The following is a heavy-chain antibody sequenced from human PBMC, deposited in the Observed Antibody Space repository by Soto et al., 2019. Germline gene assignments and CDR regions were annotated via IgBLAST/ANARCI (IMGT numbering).Heavy chain of an antibody. CDR3: ATTQMATLGNWFDP. J-gene: IGHJ5*02. Sequence: SETLSLTCTVSGGSISSYYWSWIRQPPGKGLEWIGYIYYSGSTNYNPSLKSRVTISVDTSKNQFSLKLSSVTAADTAVYYCATTQMATLGNWFDPWGQGTLVTVSS. D-gene: IGHD5-12*01. V-gene: IGHV4-59*08. CDR1: GGSISSYY. CDR2: IYYSGST.